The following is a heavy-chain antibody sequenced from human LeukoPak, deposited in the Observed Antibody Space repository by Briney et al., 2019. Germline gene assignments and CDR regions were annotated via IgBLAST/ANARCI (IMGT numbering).Heavy chain of an antibody. D-gene: IGHD3-22*01. V-gene: IGHV4-59*01. CDR1: GGSISNYY. Sequence: SETLSLTCTVSGGSISNYYWSWIRQPPTKGLEWIGYIYYSGSTNYNPSLKSRVTISVDTSKNQFSLKLSSVTAADTAVYYCARVGPYYYDSSGYFDYWGQGTLVTVSS. CDR3: ARVGPYYYDSSGYFDY. CDR2: IYYSGST. J-gene: IGHJ4*02.